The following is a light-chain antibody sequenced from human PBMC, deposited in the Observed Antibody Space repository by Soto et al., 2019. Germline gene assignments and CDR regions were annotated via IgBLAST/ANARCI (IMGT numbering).Light chain of an antibody. CDR2: AAS. CDR3: LCYITYPWT. Sequence: AIRITQSPSSLSASTGDRVTITCRASQGISSYLAWYQQKPGKAPKLLIYAASTLQSGVPSRFSGSGSGTEFSLTISSLQPEDFATYYCLCYITYPWTVGQGTKVDIK. J-gene: IGKJ1*01. V-gene: IGKV1-8*01. CDR1: QGISSY.